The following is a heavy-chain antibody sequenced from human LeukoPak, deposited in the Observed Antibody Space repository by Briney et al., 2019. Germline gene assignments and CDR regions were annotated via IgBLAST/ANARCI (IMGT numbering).Heavy chain of an antibody. V-gene: IGHV4-31*03. Sequence: NTSETLSLTCTVSGGSISSGAYYWSWIRQVPGKGLEWIGYGYFRGNTFYNPSLKGRVTISVDTSNNHFSLQLNSVTAADTAVYYCARGKWELDAFDIWGQGTMVTVSS. CDR3: ARGKWELDAFDI. CDR1: GGSISSGAYY. CDR2: GYFRGNT. J-gene: IGHJ3*02. D-gene: IGHD1-26*01.